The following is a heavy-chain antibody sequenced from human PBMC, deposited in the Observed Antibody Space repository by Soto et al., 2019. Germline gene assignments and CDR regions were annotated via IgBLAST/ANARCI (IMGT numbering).Heavy chain of an antibody. CDR1: GFSVSSSR. V-gene: IGHV3-53*01. CDR3: AKLGPYGSESYSFRYNWIDH. J-gene: IGHJ5*02. Sequence: GSLRLSCAASGFSVSSSRMIWVRQAPGKGLEWVSVIYSGGTTYYAVSVKGRFTISRDKSKNTVYLQMDSLSTEDTAVYHCAKLGPYGSESYSFRYNWIDHWGRGILVTVSS. CDR2: IYSGGTT. D-gene: IGHD3-10*01.